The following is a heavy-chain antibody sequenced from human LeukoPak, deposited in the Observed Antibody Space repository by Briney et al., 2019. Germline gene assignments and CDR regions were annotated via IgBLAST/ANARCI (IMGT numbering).Heavy chain of an antibody. V-gene: IGHV3-7*01. Sequence: GGSLRLSCAASGFTFSSYWMSWVRQAPGKGLEWVANIKQDGSEKYYVDSVKGRFTISRDNAKNSLYPQMNSLRAEDTAVYYCARDQAYYDILSLYYYYYMDVWGKGTTVTVSS. CDR2: IKQDGSEK. CDR1: GFTFSSYW. J-gene: IGHJ6*03. D-gene: IGHD3-9*01. CDR3: ARDQAYYDILSLYYYYYMDV.